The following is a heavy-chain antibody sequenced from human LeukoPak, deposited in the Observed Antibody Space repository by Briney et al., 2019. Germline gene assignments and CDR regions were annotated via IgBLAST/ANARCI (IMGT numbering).Heavy chain of an antibody. Sequence: GGSLRLSCAASGFTFSSYGMHWVRQAPGKGLEWVAVTSYDGSNKYYADSVKGRFTISRDNSKNTLYLQMNSLRAEDTAVYYCAKGRTRGVRGVIVLVYFDYWGQGTLVTVSS. CDR2: TSYDGSNK. CDR3: AKGRTRGVRGVIVLVYFDY. CDR1: GFTFSSYG. J-gene: IGHJ4*02. V-gene: IGHV3-30*18. D-gene: IGHD3-10*01.